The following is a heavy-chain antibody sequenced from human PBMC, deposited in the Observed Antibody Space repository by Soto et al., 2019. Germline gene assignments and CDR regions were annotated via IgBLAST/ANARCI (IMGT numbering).Heavy chain of an antibody. CDR1: GYSFTSYW. Sequence: GESLKISCKGSGYSFTSYWIGWVRQVPGKGLEWMGIIYPGDSDTRYSPSFQGQVTISADKSISTAYLQWSSLKASDTAMYYCARQGCSGGSCYYYGMDVWGQGTTVTVS. J-gene: IGHJ6*02. CDR2: IYPGDSDT. V-gene: IGHV5-51*01. D-gene: IGHD2-15*01. CDR3: ARQGCSGGSCYYYGMDV.